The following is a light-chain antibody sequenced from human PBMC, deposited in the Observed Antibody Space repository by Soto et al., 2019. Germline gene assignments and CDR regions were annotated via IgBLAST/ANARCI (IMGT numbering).Light chain of an antibody. V-gene: IGLV8-61*01. CDR1: SGSVSTSYY. CDR3: VLYMGSGIGV. J-gene: IGLJ3*02. Sequence: QTVVTQEPSFSVSPGGTVILTCGLSSGSVSTSYYPSWYQQTPGQAPRTLIYSTNTRSSGVPDRFSGSILGNKAALTITGAQADDESDYYCVLYMGSGIGVFGGGTKLTVL. CDR2: STN.